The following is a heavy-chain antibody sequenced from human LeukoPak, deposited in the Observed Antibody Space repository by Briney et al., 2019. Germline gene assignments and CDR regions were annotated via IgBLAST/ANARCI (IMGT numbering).Heavy chain of an antibody. CDR1: GGSISSYY. J-gene: IGHJ4*02. CDR2: IYYSGST. V-gene: IGHV4-59*01. D-gene: IGHD3-9*01. CDR3: AKDHDILTGSHPDY. Sequence: SETLSLTCTVSGGSISSYYWSWIRQPPGKGLEWIGYIYYSGSTNYNPSLKSRVTISVDTSKNQFSLKLSSVTAADTAVYYCAKDHDILTGSHPDYWGQGTLVTVSS.